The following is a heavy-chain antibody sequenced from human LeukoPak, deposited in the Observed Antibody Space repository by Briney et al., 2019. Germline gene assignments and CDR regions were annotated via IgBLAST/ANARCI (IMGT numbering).Heavy chain of an antibody. D-gene: IGHD6-13*01. V-gene: IGHV4-31*03. Sequence: PSETLSLTCTVSGGSISSGGYYWSWIRQHPGKGLEWIGYIYYSGSIYYNPSLKSRVTISVDTSKNQFSLKLSSVTAADTAVYYCASHIAAAGPRFDAFDIWGQGTMVTVSS. J-gene: IGHJ3*02. CDR1: GGSISSGGYY. CDR2: IYYSGSI. CDR3: ASHIAAAGPRFDAFDI.